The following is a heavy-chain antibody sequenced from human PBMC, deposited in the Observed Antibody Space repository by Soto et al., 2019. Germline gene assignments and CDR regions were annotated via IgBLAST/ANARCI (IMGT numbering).Heavy chain of an antibody. CDR3: TAAVPTIGAFDI. CDR2: IKSKTDGGKT. D-gene: IGHD5-12*01. V-gene: IGHV3-15*01. J-gene: IGHJ3*02. Sequence: GGSLRLSCAASGFTFSNAWMSWVRQAPGKGLEWVCRIKSKTDGGKTDNAAPVKGGFTISRADSKNTLYLKMNSLKTEEPAMYYCTAAVPTIGAFDIWGQGTMVTVSS. CDR1: GFTFSNAW.